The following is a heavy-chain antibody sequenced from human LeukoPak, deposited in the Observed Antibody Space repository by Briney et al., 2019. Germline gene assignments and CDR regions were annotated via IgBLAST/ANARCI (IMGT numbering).Heavy chain of an antibody. J-gene: IGHJ4*02. CDR3: ARGVLYSNGWYMRGYSDY. CDR2: ISSSGDAI. V-gene: IGHV3-48*03. Sequence: GGSLRLSCAASGFTFSSYEMNWVRQAPGKGLEWVSYISSSGDAIYYADSVEGRFTISRDDAKNSLYLQMNSLRAEDTAVYYCARGVLYSNGWYMRGYSDYWGQGTLVTVSS. CDR1: GFTFSSYE. D-gene: IGHD6-19*01.